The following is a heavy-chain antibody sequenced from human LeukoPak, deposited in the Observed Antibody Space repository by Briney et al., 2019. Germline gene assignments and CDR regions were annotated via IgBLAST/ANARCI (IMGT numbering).Heavy chain of an antibody. Sequence: SETLSLTCTVSGGSISSYYWSWIRQPAGKGLEWIGRIYTSGSTNYNPSLKSRVTMSVDTSKNQFSLKLSSVTAADTAVYYCAKKSNEEPMGAFDIWGQGTMVTVSS. CDR2: IYTSGST. CDR1: GGSISSYY. D-gene: IGHD3-10*01. V-gene: IGHV4-4*07. J-gene: IGHJ3*02. CDR3: AKKSNEEPMGAFDI.